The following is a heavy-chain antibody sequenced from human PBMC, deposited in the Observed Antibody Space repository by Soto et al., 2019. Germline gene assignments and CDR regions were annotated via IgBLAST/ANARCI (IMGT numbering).Heavy chain of an antibody. CDR1: GFTFSSYA. J-gene: IGHJ4*02. CDR2: ISYDGSNK. Sequence: QVQLVESGGGVVQPGRSLRLSCAASGFTFSSYAMHWVRQAPGKGLEWVAVISYDGSNKYYADSVKGRFTISSDNSKNTLHMQINSLRDEDTAVYYCARAVIAAAAPFFDYWGQGTLVTVSS. CDR3: ARAVIAAAAPFFDY. V-gene: IGHV3-30-3*01. D-gene: IGHD6-13*01.